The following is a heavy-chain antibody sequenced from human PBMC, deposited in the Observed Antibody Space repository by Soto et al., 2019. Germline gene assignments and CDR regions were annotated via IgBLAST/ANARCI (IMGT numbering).Heavy chain of an antibody. CDR3: AADLGPAYDSNNWFDP. CDR2: VKNNGGAT. CDR1: GFIFSHAW. J-gene: IGHJ5*02. D-gene: IGHD2-21*01. Sequence: EVQLVESGGDLVKPGGSLRLSCAASGFIFSHAWFHWVRQPPGKGLELVGRVKNNGGATDYAASVKGRFTISRDDSKDTVYLQMSSLRTEDTAIYSCAADLGPAYDSNNWFDPWGQGTLVTVSS. V-gene: IGHV3-15*07.